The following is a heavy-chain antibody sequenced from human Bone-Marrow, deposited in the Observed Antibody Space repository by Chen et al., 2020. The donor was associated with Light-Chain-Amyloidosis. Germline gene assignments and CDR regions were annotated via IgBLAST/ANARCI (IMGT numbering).Heavy chain of an antibody. J-gene: IGHJ4*02. CDR1: GFTFDDFV. D-gene: IGHD4-17*01. Sequence: EVQLVESGGGVVRPGGSLRLSCAASGFTFDDFVMSWVRQVPGKGLEWVSGINWNVGSTVYAASVKGRFTVSRDNAKNSLYLEMNSLRAEDTALYYCVRGTVTTRYFDYWGQGILVTVSS. CDR3: VRGTVTTRYFDY. V-gene: IGHV3-20*04. CDR2: INWNVGST.